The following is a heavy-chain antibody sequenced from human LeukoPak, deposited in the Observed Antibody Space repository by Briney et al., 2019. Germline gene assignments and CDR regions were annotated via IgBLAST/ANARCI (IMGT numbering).Heavy chain of an antibody. J-gene: IGHJ4*02. CDR2: IYTSGST. CDR3: ARQPFGETPYDY. CDR1: GYSISSGYY. V-gene: IGHV4-61*02. Sequence: SETLSLTCTVSGYSISSGYYWGWIRQPAGKGLEWIGRIYTSGSTNYNPSLKSRVSISVDTSKNQFSLKLSSVTAADTAVYYCARQPFGETPYDYWGQGTLVTVSS. D-gene: IGHD3-16*01.